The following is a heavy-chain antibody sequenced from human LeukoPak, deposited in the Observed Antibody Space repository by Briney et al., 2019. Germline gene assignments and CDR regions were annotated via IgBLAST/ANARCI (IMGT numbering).Heavy chain of an antibody. CDR3: ARIRRSTVYYFDY. D-gene: IGHD4-17*01. V-gene: IGHV4-34*01. CDR1: GGSFGGYY. CDR2: INHSGST. Sequence: SETLSLTCAVYGGSFGGYYWSWIRQPPGKGLEWIGEINHSGSTNYNPSLKSRVTISVDTSKNQFSLKLSSVTAADTAVYYCARIRRSTVYYFDYWGQGTLVTVSS. J-gene: IGHJ4*02.